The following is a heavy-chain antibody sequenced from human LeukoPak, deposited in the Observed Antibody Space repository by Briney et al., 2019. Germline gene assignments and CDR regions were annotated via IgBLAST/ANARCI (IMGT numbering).Heavy chain of an antibody. CDR2: IKPDGSDK. V-gene: IGHV3-7*03. CDR1: GFTFSNNR. J-gene: IGHJ4*02. Sequence: GGSLRLSCAASGFTFSNNRMNWVRQAPGKGLEWVANIKPDGSDKYYVDSVKGRFTISRDNAKNSLFLQMNSLRVEDTAVYYCTGVSLGANGDYWGQGTLVTVSS. D-gene: IGHD1-26*01. CDR3: TGVSLGANGDY.